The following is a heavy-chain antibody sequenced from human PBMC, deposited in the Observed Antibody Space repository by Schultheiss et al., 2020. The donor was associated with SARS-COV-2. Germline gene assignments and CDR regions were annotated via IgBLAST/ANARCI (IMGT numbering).Heavy chain of an antibody. J-gene: IGHJ6*02. CDR2: IKSKTDGGTT. CDR3: TRGSNSGLASFYYGMDV. Sequence: GGSLRLSCAASGFTFDDYGMSWVRQAPGKGLEWVGRIKSKTDGGTTDYAAPVKGRFTISRDDSKNTLYLQLNSLKIEDTAVYYCTRGSNSGLASFYYGMDVWGQGTTVTVSS. D-gene: IGHD1-26*01. V-gene: IGHV3-15*01. CDR1: GFTFDDYG.